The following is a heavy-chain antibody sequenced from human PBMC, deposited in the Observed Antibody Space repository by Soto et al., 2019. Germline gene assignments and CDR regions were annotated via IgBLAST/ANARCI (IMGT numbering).Heavy chain of an antibody. CDR3: AKAVASGWYSRVVSPPDY. D-gene: IGHD6-19*01. J-gene: IGHJ4*02. CDR2: ISGSGGST. Sequence: GGSLRLSCAASGFTFSSYAMSWVRQAPGKGLEWVSAISGSGGSTYYADSVKGRFTISRDNSKNTLYLQMNSLRAEDTAVYYCAKAVASGWYSRVVSPPDYWGQGTLVTVSS. CDR1: GFTFSSYA. V-gene: IGHV3-23*01.